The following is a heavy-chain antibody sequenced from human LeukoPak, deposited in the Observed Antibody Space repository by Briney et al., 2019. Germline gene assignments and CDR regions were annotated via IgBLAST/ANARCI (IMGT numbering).Heavy chain of an antibody. CDR3: AKDPLPHTIFGGWFDP. J-gene: IGHJ5*02. CDR1: GFTFSSYS. V-gene: IGHV3-21*01. Sequence: GGSLRLSCAASGFTFSSYSMYWVRQAPGKGLEWVSSISSSSSYIYYADSVKGRFTISRDNSKNTLYLQMNSLRAEDTAVYYCAKDPLPHTIFGGWFDPWGQGTLVTVSS. D-gene: IGHD3-3*01. CDR2: ISSSSSYI.